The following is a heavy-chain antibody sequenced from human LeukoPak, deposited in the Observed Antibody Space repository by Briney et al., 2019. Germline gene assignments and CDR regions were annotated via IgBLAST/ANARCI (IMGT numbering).Heavy chain of an antibody. V-gene: IGHV3-30*02. CDR1: GFTFNNFG. J-gene: IGHJ4*02. CDR2: IGYEGVHK. D-gene: IGHD4-23*01. CDR3: AKDLHGGYSSDY. Sequence: PGGSLRLSCAASGFTFNNFGMHWVRQAPGKGLEWVSFIGYEGVHKYYADSVKGRFTISKDNPKATLYLQMNSLRPEDTAVYYCAKDLHGGYSSDYWGQGTLVTVFS.